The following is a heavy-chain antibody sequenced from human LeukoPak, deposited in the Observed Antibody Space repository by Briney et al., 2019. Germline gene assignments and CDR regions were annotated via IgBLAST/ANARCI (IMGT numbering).Heavy chain of an antibody. CDR1: GGSISSSSYY. V-gene: IGHV4-39*07. CDR3: ARRRGLSRGLYYFDY. D-gene: IGHD3-10*01. J-gene: IGHJ4*02. CDR2: IYYSGST. Sequence: SETLSLTCTVSGGSISSSSYYWGWIRQPPGKGLEWIGSIYYSGSTYYNASLKSRVTILVDTSKNQFSLKLSSVTAADTAVYYCARRRGLSRGLYYFDYWGQGTLVTVSS.